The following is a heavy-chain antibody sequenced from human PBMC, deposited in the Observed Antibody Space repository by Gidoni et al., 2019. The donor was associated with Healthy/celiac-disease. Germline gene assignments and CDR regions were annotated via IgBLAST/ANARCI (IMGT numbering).Heavy chain of an antibody. CDR3: TRDLGIYSPYYYYYGMDV. V-gene: IGHV3-49*03. CDR1: GFTFGDYA. J-gene: IGHJ6*02. D-gene: IGHD5-12*01. Sequence: EVQLVESGGGLVQPGRSLRLSCTASGFTFGDYAMSWFRQAPGKGLEWVGFIRSKAYGGTTEYAASVKGRFTSSRDDSKSIAYLQMNSLKTEDTAVYYCTRDLGIYSPYYYYYGMDVWGQGTTVTVS. CDR2: IRSKAYGGTT.